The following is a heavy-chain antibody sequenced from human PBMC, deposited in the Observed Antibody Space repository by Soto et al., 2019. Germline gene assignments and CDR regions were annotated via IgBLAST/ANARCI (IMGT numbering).Heavy chain of an antibody. CDR2: MNPNSGNT. D-gene: IGHD5-18*01. J-gene: IGHJ4*02. Sequence: ASVKVSCKASGYTFTSYDIKWVRQATGQGLEWMGWMNPNSGNTGYAQKFQGRVTMTRNTSISTAYMELSSLRSEDTAVYYCARGLTGSFVYSYGFYFDYWGQGTLVTVSS. CDR3: ARGLTGSFVYSYGFYFDY. V-gene: IGHV1-8*01. CDR1: GYTFTSYD.